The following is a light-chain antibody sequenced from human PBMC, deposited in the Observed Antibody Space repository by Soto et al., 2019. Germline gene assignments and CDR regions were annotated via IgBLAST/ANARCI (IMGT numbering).Light chain of an antibody. CDR3: HQYDNAPQT. V-gene: IGKV3-20*01. CDR1: QTLRSTY. CDR2: GAS. Sequence: EIMLMQSPGTRSLSPGERATLSCRASQTLRSTYIAWYQQKPGQAPRVLIYGASKRATGIPDRFSGSGSGTDFSLTISRLEPEDFAVYYCHQYDNAPQTYRQGTKVDIK. J-gene: IGKJ2*01.